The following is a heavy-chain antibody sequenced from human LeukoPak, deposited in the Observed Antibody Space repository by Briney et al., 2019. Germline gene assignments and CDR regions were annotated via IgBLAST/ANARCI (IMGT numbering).Heavy chain of an antibody. J-gene: IGHJ4*02. D-gene: IGHD3-22*01. CDR1: GFTFSSYA. CDR2: ISGSGGST. CDR3: AKGDYYDSSGYYNPGLFDS. V-gene: IGHV3-23*01. Sequence: PGGSLRLSCAASGFTFSSYAMSWVRQAPGKGLEWVSAISGSGGSTYYADSVRGRFTISRDNSKNTLYLQMNSLRAEDTAVYYCAKGDYYDSSGYYNPGLFDSWGQGTLVTVSS.